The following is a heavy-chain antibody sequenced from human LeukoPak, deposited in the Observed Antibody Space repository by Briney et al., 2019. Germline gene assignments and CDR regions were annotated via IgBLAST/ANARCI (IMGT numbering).Heavy chain of an antibody. CDR3: AKVRDIVVVPAANTEFDY. CDR2: FDPEDGET. D-gene: IGHD2-2*01. J-gene: IGHJ4*02. Sequence: ASVKVSCKVSGYTLTELSMHWVRQAPGKGLEWMGGFDPEDGETIYAQKFQGRVTMTEDTSTDTAYMELSSLRSEDTAVYYCAKVRDIVVVPAANTEFDYWGQGTLVTVSS. CDR1: GYTLTELS. V-gene: IGHV1-24*01.